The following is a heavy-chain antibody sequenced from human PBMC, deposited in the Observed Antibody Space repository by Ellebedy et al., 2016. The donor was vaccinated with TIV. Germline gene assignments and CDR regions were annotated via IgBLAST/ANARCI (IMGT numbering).Heavy chain of an antibody. Sequence: GESLKISCAASGFIFSSYWMHCVRQAPGKGLVWVSRSNTDGSSTNYADSVKGRFTISRDNAKNTLYLQMNSLRAEDTAVYYCARDRWGDNWFDPWGQGTLVTVSS. V-gene: IGHV3-74*01. D-gene: IGHD3-16*01. CDR1: GFIFSSYW. CDR3: ARDRWGDNWFDP. J-gene: IGHJ5*02. CDR2: SNTDGSST.